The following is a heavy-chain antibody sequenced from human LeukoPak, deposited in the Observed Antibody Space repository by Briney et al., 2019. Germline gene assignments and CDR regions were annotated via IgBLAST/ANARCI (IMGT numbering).Heavy chain of an antibody. J-gene: IGHJ6*02. V-gene: IGHV1-46*01. Sequence: GASVKVSCKASGYTFTNYHMHWVRQAPGQGLEWMGVINPSGGSTTYPQKFQGRVTMTRDTSTSTVYMELSSLRSDDTAVYYCAREMLHYYYGMDVWGQGTTVSVSS. CDR3: AREMLHYYYGMDV. CDR1: GYTFTNYH. D-gene: IGHD3-10*02. CDR2: INPSGGST.